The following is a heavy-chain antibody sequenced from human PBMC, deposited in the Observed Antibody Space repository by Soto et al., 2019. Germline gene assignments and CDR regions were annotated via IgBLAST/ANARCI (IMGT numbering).Heavy chain of an antibody. Sequence: EVQLLESGGGLVQPGGSLRLSCATSGFTFSTYAMNWLRQAPGRGLECVSFISGSGRTTYYADSVKGRFTVSRDNSKNTLYLQMNSLRAEDTALYYCAKLRGPSYSYYYMDVWGKGATVTVSS. CDR1: GFTFSTYA. V-gene: IGHV3-23*01. J-gene: IGHJ6*03. CDR2: ISGSGRTT. D-gene: IGHD3-16*01. CDR3: AKLRGPSYSYYYMDV.